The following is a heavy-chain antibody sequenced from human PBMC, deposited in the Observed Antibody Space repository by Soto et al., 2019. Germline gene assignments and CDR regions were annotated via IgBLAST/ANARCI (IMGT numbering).Heavy chain of an antibody. CDR1: GGSISSGGYY. Sequence: SETLSLTCTVSGGSISSGGYYWSWIRQHPGKGLEWIGYIYYSGSTNYNPSLKSRVTISVDTSKNQFSLKLSSVTAADTAVYYCAGELQPSVFDYWGQGTLVTVSS. J-gene: IGHJ4*02. CDR2: IYYSGST. D-gene: IGHD4-4*01. V-gene: IGHV4-31*03. CDR3: AGELQPSVFDY.